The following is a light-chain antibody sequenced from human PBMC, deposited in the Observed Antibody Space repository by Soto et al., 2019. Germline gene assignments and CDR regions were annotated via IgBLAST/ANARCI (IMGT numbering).Light chain of an antibody. CDR3: SSYSTSSALV. CDR2: DVS. Sequence: QSALTQPASVSGSPGQSITISCDGTSADIGAFNYVSWYQHHPGKAPKLLIYDVSDRPSGVSTRFSASKSANTASLTISGLQADDEADYYCSSYSTSSALVFGGGTKVTVL. CDR1: SADIGAFNY. J-gene: IGLJ2*01. V-gene: IGLV2-14*03.